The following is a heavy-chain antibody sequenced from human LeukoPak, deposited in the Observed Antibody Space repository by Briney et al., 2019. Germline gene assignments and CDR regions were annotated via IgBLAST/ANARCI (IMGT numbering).Heavy chain of an antibody. D-gene: IGHD1-26*01. J-gene: IGHJ4*02. CDR2: ISGSGGST. CDR1: GFTFSSHA. V-gene: IGHV3-23*01. CDR3: AKDTDSSGSYYWGY. Sequence: PGGSLRLSCAASGFTFSSHAMSWVRQAPGKGLEWVSAISGSGGSTYYADSVKGRFTISRDNSKNTLYLQMNSLRAEDTAVYYCAKDTDSSGSYYWGYWGQGTLVTVSS.